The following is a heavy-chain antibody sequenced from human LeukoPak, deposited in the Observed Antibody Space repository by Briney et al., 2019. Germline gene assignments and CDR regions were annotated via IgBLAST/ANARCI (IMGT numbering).Heavy chain of an antibody. D-gene: IGHD3-3*01. J-gene: IGHJ5*02. Sequence: ASVKVSCKASGYTFTSYYMHWVRQAPGQGLEWMGIINPSGGSTSYAQKFQGRVTTTRDTSTSTVYMELSSLRSEDTAVYYCARGHHDFWSGQRWFDPWGQGTLVTVSS. CDR3: ARGHHDFWSGQRWFDP. CDR1: GYTFTSYY. V-gene: IGHV1-46*01. CDR2: INPSGGST.